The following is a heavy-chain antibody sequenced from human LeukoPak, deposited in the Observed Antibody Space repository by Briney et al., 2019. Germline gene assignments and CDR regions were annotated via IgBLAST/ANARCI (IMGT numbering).Heavy chain of an antibody. J-gene: IGHJ6*02. CDR2: ISWNSGSM. CDR1: GFTFDDYA. Sequence: PGGSLRLSCAASGFTFDDYAMHWVRQAPGKGLEWVSGISWNSGSMGYADSVKGRFTISRDNAKNSLYLQMNSLRAEDTALYYCAKDLAITMTPRGCYYGMDVWGQGTTVTVSS. V-gene: IGHV3-9*01. CDR3: AKDLAITMTPRGCYYGMDV. D-gene: IGHD3-22*01.